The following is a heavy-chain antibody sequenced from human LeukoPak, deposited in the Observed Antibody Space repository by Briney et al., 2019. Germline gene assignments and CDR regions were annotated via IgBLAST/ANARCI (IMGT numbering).Heavy chain of an antibody. J-gene: IGHJ4*02. D-gene: IGHD1-26*01. V-gene: IGHV3-64D*06. CDR3: VKDFGRIRGTPDS. CDR1: GFDFSIYT. CDR2: ISGSGNGGSR. Sequence: GGSLRLSCSASGFDFSIYTMYWVRRAPGKGPEYVSTISGSGNGGSRYYADSVKGRFTISRDDSKSIVYLQMNNLRSEDTAVYYCVKDFGRIRGTPDSWGQGTLVTVSS.